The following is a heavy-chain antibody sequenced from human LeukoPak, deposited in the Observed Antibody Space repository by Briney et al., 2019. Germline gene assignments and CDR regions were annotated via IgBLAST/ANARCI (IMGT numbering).Heavy chain of an antibody. Sequence: PGGSLRLSCAASGFTFSSYWMHWVRQAPGKGLGWVSRINSDGSSTSYADSVKGRFTISRDNAKNTLYLQMNSLRAEDTAGYYCARGSAVRFLDQGTFDIWGQGTMVTVSS. D-gene: IGHD3-3*01. CDR3: ARGSAVRFLDQGTFDI. V-gene: IGHV3-74*01. CDR1: GFTFSSYW. J-gene: IGHJ3*02. CDR2: INSDGSST.